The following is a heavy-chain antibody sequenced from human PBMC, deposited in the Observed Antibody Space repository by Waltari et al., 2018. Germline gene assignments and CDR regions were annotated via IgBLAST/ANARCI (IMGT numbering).Heavy chain of an antibody. V-gene: IGHV4-39*02. CDR1: GDSVSSTAHY. CDR3: ARATNKPTANRHLRGYTYGYDY. Sequence: QLQESGPGLVKPSETLSLTCSVSGDSVSSTAHYWGWIRQSPGKGLEWIGSIYYSGFTYYNPSLRARGTLSVDLSKNHFSLKLTSVTAADTAIYYCARATNKPTANRHLRGYTYGYDYWGQGTLVSVSS. D-gene: IGHD5-18*01. CDR2: IYYSGFT. J-gene: IGHJ4*02.